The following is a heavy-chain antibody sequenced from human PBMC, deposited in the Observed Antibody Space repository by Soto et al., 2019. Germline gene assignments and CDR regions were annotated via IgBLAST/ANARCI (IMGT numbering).Heavy chain of an antibody. CDR3: ARDFAYFDY. CDR1: GGSFKSGSYS. J-gene: IGHJ4*02. D-gene: IGHD3-3*01. Sequence: SETLSLTCTVSGGSFKSGSYSWSWIRQPPGKGLEWIGYVYHTGRTSYNPSLKSRVSISMDTSKNQFSLNLDSVTAADTAVYFCARDFAYFDYWGQGTPVTVSS. V-gene: IGHV4-61*01. CDR2: VYHTGRT.